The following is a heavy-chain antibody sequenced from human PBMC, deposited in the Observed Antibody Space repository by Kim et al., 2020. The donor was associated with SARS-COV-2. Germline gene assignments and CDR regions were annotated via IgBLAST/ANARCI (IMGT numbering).Heavy chain of an antibody. Sequence: ASVKVSCKASGYTFTSYAMHWVRQAPGQRLEWMGWINAGNGNTKYSQKFQGRVTITRDTSASTAYMELSSLRSEDTAVYYCARNGYCGGDCYYGPIDYWGQGTLVTVSS. V-gene: IGHV1-3*01. CDR3: ARNGYCGGDCYYGPIDY. D-gene: IGHD2-21*02. CDR2: INAGNGNT. J-gene: IGHJ4*02. CDR1: GYTFTSYA.